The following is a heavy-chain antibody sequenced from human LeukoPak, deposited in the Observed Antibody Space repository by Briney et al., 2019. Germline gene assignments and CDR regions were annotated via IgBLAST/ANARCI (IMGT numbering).Heavy chain of an antibody. D-gene: IGHD6-25*01. CDR1: GGSISNGDYY. CDR3: ARQLPTAAADTRGYFDY. Sequence: SETLSLTCSVSGGSISNGDYYWGWIRQAPGKGLEWIGSIFDGETTHYNPSLKSRATISVDTFKNQFSLKLTSVTAADATMYYCARQLPTAAADTRGYFDYWGQGTVVTVSS. J-gene: IGHJ4*01. V-gene: IGHV4-39*07. CDR2: IFDGETT.